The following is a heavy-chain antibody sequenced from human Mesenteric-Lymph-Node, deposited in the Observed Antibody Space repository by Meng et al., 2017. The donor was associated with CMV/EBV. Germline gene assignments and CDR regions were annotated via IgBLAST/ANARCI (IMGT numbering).Heavy chain of an antibody. CDR3: ARTHVGALDY. Sequence: SETLSLTCSVSGASISDHYWSWIRQRPGKGLEWIGYVFYSGTTKFSPSLNSRVSISLDTSKSQFSLKLSSVTAADTAVYYCARTHVGALDYWGQGTLVTVSS. CDR1: GASISDHY. J-gene: IGHJ4*02. CDR2: VFYSGTT. V-gene: IGHV4-59*11. D-gene: IGHD1-26*01.